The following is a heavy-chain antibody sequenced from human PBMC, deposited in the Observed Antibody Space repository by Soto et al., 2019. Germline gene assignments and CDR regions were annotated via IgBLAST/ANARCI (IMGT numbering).Heavy chain of an antibody. CDR3: ARRYCISTSSHYYGMDV. CDR2: IVPIFRTA. Sequence: QVQLVQSGAEVKKPGSSVKVSCKASGGTFSTYTVRWVRQAPGQGLERMGGIVPIFRTADYAQKFQGRVTVTADESTSTAYMELSSLRSEDTAVDYCARRYCISTSSHYYGMDVWGQGTTVTVSS. D-gene: IGHD2-2*01. CDR1: GGTFSTYT. J-gene: IGHJ6*02. V-gene: IGHV1-69*12.